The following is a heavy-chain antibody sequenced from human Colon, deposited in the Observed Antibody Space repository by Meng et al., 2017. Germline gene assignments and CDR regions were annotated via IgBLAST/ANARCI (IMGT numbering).Heavy chain of an antibody. CDR3: AGGPWEFDY. Sequence: QVQPPEAGLGLLRPSETLSRTCTVSGASVSSGNHYWSWIRQPPGKGLEYIAYVDYSGSTHYNPSLKSRVTMSVDTSKKQLSLKLSSVTAADTAVYYCAGGPWEFDYWGQGTLVTVSS. V-gene: IGHV4-61*01. CDR2: VDYSGST. CDR1: GASVSSGNHY. J-gene: IGHJ4*02. D-gene: IGHD1-26*01.